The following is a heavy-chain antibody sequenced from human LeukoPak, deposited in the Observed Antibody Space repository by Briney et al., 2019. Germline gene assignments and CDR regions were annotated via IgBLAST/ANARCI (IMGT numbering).Heavy chain of an antibody. CDR1: GFTFDDYA. CDR2: ISWNSGSI. CDR3: AKDIRAVASSFDY. Sequence: GGSLRLSCAASGFTFDDYAMHWVRQAPGKGLEWVSGISWNSGSIGYADSVKGRFTISRDNAKNSLYLQMNSLRAEDTALYYCAKDIRAVASSFDYWGQGTLVTVSS. J-gene: IGHJ4*02. V-gene: IGHV3-9*01. D-gene: IGHD6-19*01.